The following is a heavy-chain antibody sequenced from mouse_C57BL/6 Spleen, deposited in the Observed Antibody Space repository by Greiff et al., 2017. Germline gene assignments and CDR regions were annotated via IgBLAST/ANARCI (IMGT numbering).Heavy chain of an antibody. Sequence: EVQLQQSGAELVRPGASVKLSCTASGFNIKDDYMHWVKQRPEQGLEWIGWIDPENGDTEYASKFQGKATITADTSSNTAYLQLSSLTSEDTAVYYCTTGGYTGNYYAMDDWGKGTSVTVSS. CDR3: TTGGYTGNYYAMDD. CDR2: IDPENGDT. V-gene: IGHV14-4*01. J-gene: IGHJ4*01. CDR1: GFNIKDDY. D-gene: IGHD3-1*01.